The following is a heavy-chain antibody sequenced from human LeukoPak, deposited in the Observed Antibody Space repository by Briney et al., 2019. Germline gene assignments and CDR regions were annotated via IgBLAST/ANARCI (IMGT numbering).Heavy chain of an antibody. CDR3: HPLGYTSN. J-gene: IGHJ4*02. Sequence: TGGSLRLSCVVSGFTSGFTFSSRWMHWVRQAPGKGLVWVSLVKNDGNTNYADSVKGRFTVSRDNAENTLYLQMNNLRVEDTALYFCHPLGYTSNWGQGTLVTVSS. D-gene: IGHD6-13*01. CDR1: GFTFSSRW. CDR2: VKNDGNT. V-gene: IGHV3-74*01.